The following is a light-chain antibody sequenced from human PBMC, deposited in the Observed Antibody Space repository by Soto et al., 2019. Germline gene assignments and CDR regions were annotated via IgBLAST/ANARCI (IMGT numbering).Light chain of an antibody. J-gene: IGKJ1*01. Sequence: DIQMTQSPSTLSASVGDRVTITCRASQSISSWLAWYQQKPGKAPKLLIYKAHSLESGVPSRFSGSGSGTDFTLTISSLQPDDFATYYCQLYKSYWTVGQGTKVESK. CDR1: QSISSW. V-gene: IGKV1-5*03. CDR2: KAH. CDR3: QLYKSYWT.